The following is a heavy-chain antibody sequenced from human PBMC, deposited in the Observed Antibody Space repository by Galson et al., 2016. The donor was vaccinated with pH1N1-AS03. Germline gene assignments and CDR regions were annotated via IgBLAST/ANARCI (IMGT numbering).Heavy chain of an antibody. D-gene: IGHD5-12*01. CDR1: GFTFSIYH. CDR2: INSRSDTI. CDR3: ARDSGYGGTFDN. J-gene: IGHJ4*02. Sequence: SLRLSCAASGFTFSIYHMSWVRQAPGKGLEWVSYINSRSDTIYYADSVKGRFTISRDNAKNSLYLQMSSLRDDDTAVYYCARDSGYGGTFDNWGQGALVTVSS. V-gene: IGHV3-48*02.